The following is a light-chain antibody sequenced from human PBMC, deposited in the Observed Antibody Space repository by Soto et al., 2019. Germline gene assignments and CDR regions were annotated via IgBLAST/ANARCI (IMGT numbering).Light chain of an antibody. V-gene: IGKV1-6*01. CDR1: QGIRSD. CDR3: VHDYTYAQT. J-gene: IGKJ1*01. Sequence: IQMTQSPSSSSASVGDRVTITCRASQGIRSDLGWYQQKPGEVPRLLIYNASTLQSGVPSRFSGSASGAVFTLTISSLQPEDAATYYCVHDYTYAQTFAQWTTVDIK. CDR2: NAS.